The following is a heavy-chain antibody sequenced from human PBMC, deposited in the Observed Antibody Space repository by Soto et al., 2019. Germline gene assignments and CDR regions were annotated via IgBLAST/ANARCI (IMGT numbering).Heavy chain of an antibody. CDR3: ARLGGWLRLRGYNWNDDHFDY. Sequence: SETLSLTCTVSGGSISSYYWSWIRQPPGKGLEWIGYIYYSGSTNYNPSLKSRVTMSVDTSKNQFSLKLSSVTAADTAVYYCARLGGWLRLRGYNWNDDHFDYWGPGTLVTVSS. CDR2: IYYSGST. D-gene: IGHD1-20*01. J-gene: IGHJ4*02. CDR1: GGSISSYY. V-gene: IGHV4-59*01.